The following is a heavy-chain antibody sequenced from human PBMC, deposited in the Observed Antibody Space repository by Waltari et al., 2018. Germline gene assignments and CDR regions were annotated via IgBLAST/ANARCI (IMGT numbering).Heavy chain of an antibody. CDR3: ARCEYYYYYMDV. Sequence: QVQLVQSGAEVKKPGASVKVSCKASGYTFTSYDITWVRQATGQGLEWMGWMNPNSGNTGYAQKFQGRVTMTRNTSISTAYMELSSLRSEDTAVYYCARCEYYYYYMDVWGKGTTVTVSS. CDR1: GYTFTSYD. J-gene: IGHJ6*03. CDR2: MNPNSGNT. V-gene: IGHV1-8*01.